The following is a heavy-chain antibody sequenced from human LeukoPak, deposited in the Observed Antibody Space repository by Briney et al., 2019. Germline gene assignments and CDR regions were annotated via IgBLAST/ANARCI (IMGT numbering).Heavy chain of an antibody. Sequence: SETLSLTCAVYGGSFSGYYWSWIRQPPGKGLEWIGYIYYSGSTNYNPSLKSRVTISVDTSKNQFSLKLSSVTAADTAVYYCARGEFRYYYYMDVWGKGTTVTVSS. V-gene: IGHV4-59*01. CDR3: ARGEFRYYYYMDV. CDR1: GGSFSGYY. D-gene: IGHD3-10*01. CDR2: IYYSGST. J-gene: IGHJ6*03.